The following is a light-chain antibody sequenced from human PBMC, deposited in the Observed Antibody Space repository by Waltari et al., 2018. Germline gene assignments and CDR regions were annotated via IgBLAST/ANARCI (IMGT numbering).Light chain of an antibody. CDR1: QSLLHSDGKTY. CDR2: EVS. J-gene: IGKJ1*01. Sequence: DIVMTQRPLSLSVTPGQPASISCKSSQSLLHSDGKTYLCWYVYKPGQSPQLLIYEVSRRRSGVSDRFSGSGSATDFTLKISRVEAEDVGVYFCMQGRHPWTFGQGTKVDIK. CDR3: MQGRHPWT. V-gene: IGKV2-29*02.